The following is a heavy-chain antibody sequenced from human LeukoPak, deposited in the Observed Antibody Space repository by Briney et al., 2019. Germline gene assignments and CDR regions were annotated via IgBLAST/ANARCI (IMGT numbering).Heavy chain of an antibody. D-gene: IGHD1-1*01. V-gene: IGHV4-61*01. CDR1: GGSIRSSYYY. Sequence: SETLSLTCTVSGGSIRSSYYYWSWIRQPPGKGLEWIGYIYYSGSTNYNPSLKSRVTISVDTSKNQFSLKLSSVTAADTAVYYCARDPGTDWFDPWGQGTLVTVSS. CDR2: IYYSGST. CDR3: ARDPGTDWFDP. J-gene: IGHJ5*02.